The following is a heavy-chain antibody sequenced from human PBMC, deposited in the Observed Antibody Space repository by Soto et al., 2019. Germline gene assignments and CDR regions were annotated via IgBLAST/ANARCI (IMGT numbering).Heavy chain of an antibody. J-gene: IGHJ3*01. V-gene: IGHV3-30-3*01. CDR2: ISYDGSNK. CDR1: GFTFSSYA. Sequence: QVQLVESGGGVVQPGRSLRLSCAASGFTFSSYAMHWVRQAPGKGLEWVAVISYDGSNKYYADSVKGRFTISRDNSKNSLFLQMNSLRAEDTALYYCARDRWHANRYPGAFDVWGRGTMVTVSS. D-gene: IGHD1-20*01. CDR3: ARDRWHANRYPGAFDV.